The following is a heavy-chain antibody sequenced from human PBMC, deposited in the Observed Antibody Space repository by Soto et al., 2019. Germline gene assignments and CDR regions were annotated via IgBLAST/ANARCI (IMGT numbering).Heavy chain of an antibody. CDR2: IYYSGST. CDR3: ARDRSSSGYYYYYYGMDV. V-gene: IGHV4-59*01. J-gene: IGHJ6*02. Sequence: PSETLSLTCTVSGGSISSYYWSWIRQPPGKGLEWIGYIYYSGSTNYNPSLKSRVTISVDTSKNQFSLKLSSVTAADTAVYYCARDRSSSGYYYYYYGMDVWGQGTTVTVS. D-gene: IGHD3-22*01. CDR1: GGSISSYY.